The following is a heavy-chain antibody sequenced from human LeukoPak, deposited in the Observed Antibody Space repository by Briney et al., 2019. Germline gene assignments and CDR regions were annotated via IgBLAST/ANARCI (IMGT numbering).Heavy chain of an antibody. CDR1: RFTFSDYA. Sequence: GGSLRLSCEASRFTFSDYAMHWVRQAPGKGLEWVAVISYDGSNKYYADSVKGRFTISRDNSKSTLYLQMNSLRAEDTAVYYCARDLSYGDYAGIDYWGQGTLVTVSS. J-gene: IGHJ4*02. V-gene: IGHV3-30-3*01. CDR3: ARDLSYGDYAGIDY. CDR2: ISYDGSNK. D-gene: IGHD4-17*01.